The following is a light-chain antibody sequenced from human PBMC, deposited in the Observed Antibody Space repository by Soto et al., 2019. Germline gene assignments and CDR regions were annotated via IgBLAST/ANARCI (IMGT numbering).Light chain of an antibody. J-gene: IGKJ5*01. CDR2: GAS. Sequence: EIVLTQSPGTLSLSPGERATLSCRASQSVSSNCLAWYHQKPGQAPRLLIYGASSRATGIPDRFSGSGSGTDFTLTISRLEPEDFAVYYCQQYGSSPVTFGQGTRLEIK. CDR1: QSVSSNC. V-gene: IGKV3-20*01. CDR3: QQYGSSPVT.